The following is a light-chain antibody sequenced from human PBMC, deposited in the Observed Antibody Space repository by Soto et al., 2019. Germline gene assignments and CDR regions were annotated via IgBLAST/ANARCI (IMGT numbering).Light chain of an antibody. Sequence: DIQMTQSPSTVPASVGDRVTITCRASQSISSWLAWYQQKPGKAPKLLIYKASTLKSGVPSRFSGSGSGTEFTLTISSLQPDDFATYYCQHYNSYSEALGQGTKVDI. J-gene: IGKJ1*01. V-gene: IGKV1-5*03. CDR1: QSISSW. CDR2: KAS. CDR3: QHYNSYSEA.